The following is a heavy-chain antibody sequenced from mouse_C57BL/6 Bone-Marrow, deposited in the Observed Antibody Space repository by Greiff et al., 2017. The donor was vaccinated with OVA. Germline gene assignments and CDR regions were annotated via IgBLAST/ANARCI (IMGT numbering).Heavy chain of an antibody. Sequence: EVQVVESGPGLVKPSQSLSLTCSVTGYSITSGYYWNWIRQFPGNKLEWMGYISYDGSNNYNPSLKNRISITRDTSKNQFFLKLNSVTTEDTATYYCARVYYYGSSDAMDYWGQGTSVTVSS. D-gene: IGHD1-1*01. CDR1: GYSITSGYY. CDR2: ISYDGSN. V-gene: IGHV3-6*01. CDR3: ARVYYYGSSDAMDY. J-gene: IGHJ4*01.